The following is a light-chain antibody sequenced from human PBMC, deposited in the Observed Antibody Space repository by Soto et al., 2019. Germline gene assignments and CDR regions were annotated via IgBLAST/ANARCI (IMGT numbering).Light chain of an antibody. J-gene: IGKJ3*01. CDR2: AAA. Sequence: DIQMTQSPSSVSASVGARVTITGRANQGITNYLSSYQQKTCKVRNLLVSAAATVHSGVPYRASCSRSRTDFTLTISSMHPEDAATYYCQKYHSAPYTYGAGTKVD. V-gene: IGKV1-27*01. CDR1: QGITNY. CDR3: QKYHSAPYT.